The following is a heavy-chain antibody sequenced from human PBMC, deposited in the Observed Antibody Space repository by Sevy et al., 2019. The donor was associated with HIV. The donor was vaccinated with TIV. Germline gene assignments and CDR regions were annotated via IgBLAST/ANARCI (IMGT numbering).Heavy chain of an antibody. CDR2: ISYDGSNK. V-gene: IGHV3-30-3*01. Sequence: GGSLRLSCAASGFTFSSYAMRWVCQAPGKGLEWVAVISYDGSNKYYADSVKGRFTISRDNSKNTLYLQMNSLRAEDTAVYYCARDSVAIHSEYYFDYWGQGTLVTVSS. CDR3: ARDSVAIHSEYYFDY. D-gene: IGHD5-18*01. J-gene: IGHJ4*02. CDR1: GFTFSSYA.